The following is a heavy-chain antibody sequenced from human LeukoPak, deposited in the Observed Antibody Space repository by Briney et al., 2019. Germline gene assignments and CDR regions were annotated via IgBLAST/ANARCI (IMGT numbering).Heavy chain of an antibody. V-gene: IGHV3-23*01. D-gene: IGHD2-2*01. CDR2: INDGARNT. CDR1: GFTFSSYT. Sequence: GGSLRLSCATSGFTFSSYTMNWVRQTPGKGLEWVSAINDGARNTHYADSVKGRFTISRDNSKNTLYLQMNSLRAGDTAVYYCAKTSGACSSTSCYLNYFDYWGQGTLVTVSS. J-gene: IGHJ4*02. CDR3: AKTSGACSSTSCYLNYFDY.